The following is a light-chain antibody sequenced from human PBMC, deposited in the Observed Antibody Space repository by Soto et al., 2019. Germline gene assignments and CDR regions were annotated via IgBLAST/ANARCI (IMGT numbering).Light chain of an antibody. V-gene: IGLV2-23*01. CDR3: CSYATTSTYV. CDR2: DGS. J-gene: IGLJ1*01. Sequence: LTQPASVSGSPGQSITISCTGTSSDVGNYNLVSWYQHHPGKAPKLMIYDGSKRPSGVSNRFSGSKSGNTASLTISGLQAEDECDYYCCSYATTSTYVFGTGTKATV. CDR1: SSDVGNYNL.